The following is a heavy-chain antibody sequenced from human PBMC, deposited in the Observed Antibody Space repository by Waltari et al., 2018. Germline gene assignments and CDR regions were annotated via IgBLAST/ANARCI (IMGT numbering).Heavy chain of an antibody. J-gene: IGHJ4*02. V-gene: IGHV1-69*10. D-gene: IGHD6-19*01. CDR2: IIPILGIT. Sequence: QVQLVQSGAEVQKPGSSVKVSCKASGDTFTTYSISWVRQAPGQGLEWMGGIIPILGITHYAEKFQGRVTITADKSPSTAYMELSTLRSDDTAVYYCARSPKIAVAATGAFDYWGQGTLVTASA. CDR3: ARSPKIAVAATGAFDY. CDR1: GDTFTTYS.